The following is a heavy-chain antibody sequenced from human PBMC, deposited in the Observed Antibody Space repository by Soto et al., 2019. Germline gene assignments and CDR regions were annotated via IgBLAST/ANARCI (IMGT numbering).Heavy chain of an antibody. CDR2: IRGGGDAA. J-gene: IGHJ2*01. CDR3: ARKILGATSRPNYWYFDL. Sequence: EVQLLESGGALVQPGGSLRLSCAGSGFTFINYAMNWVRQAPGNGLEWVSSIRGGGDAAFFPDSVRGRFTISRDNSKNAVALQMNSLGVDDTAVYYCARKILGATSRPNYWYFDLWGRGTVVTVSS. D-gene: IGHD1-26*01. V-gene: IGHV3-23*01. CDR1: GFTFINYA.